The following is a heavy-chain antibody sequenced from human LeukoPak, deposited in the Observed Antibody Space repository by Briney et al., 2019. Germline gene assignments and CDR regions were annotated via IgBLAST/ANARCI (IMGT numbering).Heavy chain of an antibody. J-gene: IGHJ4*02. Sequence: SETLSLTCTVSGGSISSYYWSWIRQPPGKGLEWIGYIYYSGSTNYNPSLKSRVTISVDTSKNQFSLKLSSVTDADTAVYYCARQGYDFWSGYANFDYWGQGTLITVSS. CDR3: ARQGYDFWSGYANFDY. CDR1: GGSISSYY. CDR2: IYYSGST. D-gene: IGHD3-3*01. V-gene: IGHV4-59*08.